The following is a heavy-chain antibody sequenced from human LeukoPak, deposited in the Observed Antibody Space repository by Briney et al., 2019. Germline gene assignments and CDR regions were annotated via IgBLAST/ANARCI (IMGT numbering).Heavy chain of an antibody. CDR1: GFTFSSYS. V-gene: IGHV3-21*01. CDR3: ARDTLVAAQCFDY. J-gene: IGHJ4*02. D-gene: IGHD2-15*01. Sequence: GSLRLSCAASGFTFSSYSMNWVRQAPGKGLEWVSSISSSSSYIYYADSVKGRFTISRDNAKNSLYLQMNSLRAEDTAVYYCARDTLVAAQCFDYWGQGTLVTVSS. CDR2: ISSSSSYI.